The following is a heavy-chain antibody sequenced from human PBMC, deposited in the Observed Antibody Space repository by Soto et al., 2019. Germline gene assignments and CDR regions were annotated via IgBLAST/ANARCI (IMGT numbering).Heavy chain of an antibody. CDR3: ARIRGYSYGFDY. CDR1: GGSISSSSYY. D-gene: IGHD5-18*01. CDR2: IYYSGST. V-gene: IGHV4-61*05. Sequence: LSLTCTVSGGSISSSSYYWGWIRQPPGKGLEWIGYIYYSGSTNYNPSLKSRVTISVDTSKNQFSLKLSSVTASVTAVYYCARIRGYSYGFDYWGQGTLVTVSS. J-gene: IGHJ4*02.